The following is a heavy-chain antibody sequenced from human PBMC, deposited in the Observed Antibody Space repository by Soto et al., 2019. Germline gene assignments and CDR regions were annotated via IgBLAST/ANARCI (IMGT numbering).Heavy chain of an antibody. CDR2: INPTGGST. V-gene: IGHV1-46*01. D-gene: IGHD3-22*01. Sequence: ASVKVSCKASGYTFTNYYIHWVRQAPGQGLEWMGIINPTGGSTNYAQKFQGRVTLTRDTSTSTVYMELSSLRSEDTAVYYCARETRYYDSSGYYYLRSLDYWGQGTLVTVSS. CDR1: GYTFTNYY. J-gene: IGHJ4*02. CDR3: ARETRYYDSSGYYYLRSLDY.